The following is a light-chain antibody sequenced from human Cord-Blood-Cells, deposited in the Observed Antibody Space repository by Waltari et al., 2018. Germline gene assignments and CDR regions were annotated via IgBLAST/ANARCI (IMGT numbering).Light chain of an antibody. Sequence: DIQMNQSPSSVSASIGERVTITCRASQGIGSWLAWYQQKPGKAPKLLSYAAASLQSGVPSRFSGSGSGTDFTLTISSLQPEDFATYYWQQANSVPYTFGQGTKLEIK. J-gene: IGKJ2*01. CDR3: QQANSVPYT. CDR1: QGIGSW. CDR2: AAA. V-gene: IGKV1-12*01.